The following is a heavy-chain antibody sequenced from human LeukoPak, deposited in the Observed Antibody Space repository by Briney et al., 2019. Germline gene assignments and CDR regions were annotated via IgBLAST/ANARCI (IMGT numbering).Heavy chain of an antibody. D-gene: IGHD2-21*02. CDR2: IYTSGST. CDR3: VRRGSCGDDCYYFDY. CDR1: GGSISSYY. V-gene: IGHV4-4*07. Sequence: SETLSLTCTVSGGSISSYYWSWIRQPAGKGLEWIGRIYTSGSTNYNPSLKSRVTMSVDTSKNQFSLKLSSVTAADTAVYYCVRRGSCGDDCYYFDYWGQGTLVTVSS. J-gene: IGHJ4*02.